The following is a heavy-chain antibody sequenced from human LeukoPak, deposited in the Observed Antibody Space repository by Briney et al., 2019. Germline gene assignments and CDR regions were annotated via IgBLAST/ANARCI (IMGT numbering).Heavy chain of an antibody. Sequence: GGSLRLSCAASGFTFSAYGMHWVRQAPGKGLEWVAVMSYDGRHIYYADSVKGRFTISRDSSKNTLYLQMNSLRTEDTAVYFCAKPVYDTNSGNFGIDHWGQGTLVTVSS. V-gene: IGHV3-30*18. D-gene: IGHD2-8*01. CDR1: GFTFSAYG. CDR3: AKPVYDTNSGNFGIDH. J-gene: IGHJ4*02. CDR2: MSYDGRHI.